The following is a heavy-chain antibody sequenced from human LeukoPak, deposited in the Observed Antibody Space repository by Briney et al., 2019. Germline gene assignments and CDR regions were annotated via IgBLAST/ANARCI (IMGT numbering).Heavy chain of an antibody. J-gene: IGHJ4*02. CDR1: GDSINSGGYY. D-gene: IGHD3-22*01. Sequence: TLTLTCSISGDSINSGGYYWNWIRQPPGKGLEWLGYIHSGGNAYFNPSVEGRSSISLDKSRNQFFLRLTSVTAADTAVYFCARDHYDSRGDYVVEYWGQGTLVTVSS. CDR2: IHSGGNA. CDR3: ARDHYDSRGDYVVEY. V-gene: IGHV4-31*03.